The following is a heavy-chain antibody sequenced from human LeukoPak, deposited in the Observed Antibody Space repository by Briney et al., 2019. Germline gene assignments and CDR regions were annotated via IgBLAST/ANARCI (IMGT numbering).Heavy chain of an antibody. CDR1: GGSISSGDYY. CDR3: ARAAGITMVRGVIDY. J-gene: IGHJ4*02. CDR2: IYYSGST. V-gene: IGHV4-30-4*01. D-gene: IGHD3-10*01. Sequence: PSQTLSLTCTVSGGSISSGDYYWSWIRQPPGKGLEWIGYIYYSGSTYYNPSLKSRVTISVDTSKNQFSLKLSSVTAADTAVYYCARAAGITMVRGVIDYWGQGTLVTVSS.